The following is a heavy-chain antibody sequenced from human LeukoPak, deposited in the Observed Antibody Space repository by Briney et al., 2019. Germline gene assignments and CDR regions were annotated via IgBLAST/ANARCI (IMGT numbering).Heavy chain of an antibody. Sequence: GGSLRLSCAASGFTVSSNYMNWVRQAPGKGLEWVSVIYSGGSTHYADSVKGRFTISRDNSKNTLYLQVNSLRAEDTAVYYCARDRMGAILYFDSWGQGTLVTVSS. V-gene: IGHV3-53*01. CDR1: GFTVSSNY. D-gene: IGHD1-26*01. CDR2: IYSGGST. CDR3: ARDRMGAILYFDS. J-gene: IGHJ4*02.